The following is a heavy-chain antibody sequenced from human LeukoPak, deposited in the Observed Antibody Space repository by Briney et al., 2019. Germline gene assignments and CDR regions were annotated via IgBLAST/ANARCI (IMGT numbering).Heavy chain of an antibody. D-gene: IGHD5-24*01. J-gene: IGHJ3*02. V-gene: IGHV3-66*01. CDR1: GFTASTNY. CDR3: ARDGRWLQLAPDAFDI. Sequence: GSLRLSCAASGFTASTNYMTCVRQAPGKGLEWVSLIYSGDSTYYADSVKGRFTMSRDNSKNTLYLQMNSLRVEDTAVYYCARDGRWLQLAPDAFDIWGQGTMVTVSS. CDR2: IYSGDST.